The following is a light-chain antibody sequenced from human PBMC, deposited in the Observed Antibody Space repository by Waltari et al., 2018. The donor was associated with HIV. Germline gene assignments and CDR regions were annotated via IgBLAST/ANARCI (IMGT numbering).Light chain of an antibody. J-gene: IGKJ1*01. Sequence: EVVMTQSPDTLSVSPGERANLSCRASQNVGANLAWYQVRPGQAPSLLIYGATSRTTGFPARFSASGSGTEFTLTISSLQSEDFAIYYCQQYNDLPQTFGQGTRVDMK. CDR1: QNVGAN. V-gene: IGKV3-15*01. CDR2: GAT. CDR3: QQYNDLPQT.